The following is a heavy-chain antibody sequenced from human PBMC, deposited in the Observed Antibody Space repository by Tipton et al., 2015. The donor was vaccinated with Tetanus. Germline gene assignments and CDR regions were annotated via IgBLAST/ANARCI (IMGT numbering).Heavy chain of an antibody. D-gene: IGHD3-16*01. CDR3: ARRQVEGGALFDH. CDR1: GFTFSSYA. Sequence: SLRLSCAASGFTFSSYAVSWVRQAPGKGLEWVSSLSGSGDSTYYVDSVRGRFTISRDNSKNTLYLQMNSLRAEDSAVYYCARRQVEGGALFDHWGQGTLVTVSS. CDR2: LSGSGDST. V-gene: IGHV3-23*01. J-gene: IGHJ4*02.